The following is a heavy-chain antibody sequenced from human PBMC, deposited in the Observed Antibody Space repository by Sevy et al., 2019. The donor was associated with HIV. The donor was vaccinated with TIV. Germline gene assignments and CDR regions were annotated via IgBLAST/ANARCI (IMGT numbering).Heavy chain of an antibody. J-gene: IGHJ4*02. CDR3: ARDYFGSGTFYNGNFFDY. V-gene: IGHV1-3*01. CDR2: INACNGNT. D-gene: IGHD3-10*01. Sequence: ASVKVSCKASGYTFTSYAFHWVRQAPGQRLEWMGWINACNGNTKYSEKFQGRVTITRDTSASTAYMELSSLRSEDTAVYYCARDYFGSGTFYNGNFFDYWGQGTLVTVSS. CDR1: GYTFTSYA.